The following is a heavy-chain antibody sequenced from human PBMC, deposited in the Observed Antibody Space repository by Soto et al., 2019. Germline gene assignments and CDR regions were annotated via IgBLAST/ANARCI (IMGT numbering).Heavy chain of an antibody. Sequence: PSETLSLTCAVYGGSFSGYYWSWIRQPPGKGLEWIGEINHSGSTNYNPSLKSRVTISVDTSKNQFSLKLSSVTAADTAVYYCARVLGYSSGWSQISSGYDVFDIWGKGTMVPVSS. CDR1: GGSFSGYY. J-gene: IGHJ3*02. V-gene: IGHV4-34*01. CDR2: INHSGST. D-gene: IGHD6-19*01. CDR3: ARVLGYSSGWSQISSGYDVFDI.